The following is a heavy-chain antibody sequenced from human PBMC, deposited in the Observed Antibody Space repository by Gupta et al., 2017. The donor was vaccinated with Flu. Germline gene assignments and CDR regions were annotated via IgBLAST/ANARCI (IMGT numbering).Heavy chain of an antibody. Sequence: EVQLVESGGGLVQPGGSLRLPCAASGFTFSSSWLSWVRQAPGKGLEWVANIKQDGSEKYYVDSVKGRFTISRDNAKNSLYLQMNSLRAEDTAVYYCASLSTYYDFWSGYYLRYFDYWGQGTLVTVSS. J-gene: IGHJ4*02. CDR1: GFTFSSSW. CDR2: IKQDGSEK. CDR3: ASLSTYYDFWSGYYLRYFDY. D-gene: IGHD3-3*01. V-gene: IGHV3-7*02.